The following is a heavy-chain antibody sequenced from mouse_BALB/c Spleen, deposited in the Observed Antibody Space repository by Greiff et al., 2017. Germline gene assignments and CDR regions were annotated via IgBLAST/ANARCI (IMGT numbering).Heavy chain of an antibody. CDR2: ISTYYGDA. D-gene: IGHD2-1*01. Sequence: VQRVESGAELVRPGVSVKISCKGSGYTFTDYAMHWVKQSHAKSLEWIGVISTYYGDASYNQKFKGKATMTVDKSSSTAYMELARLTSEDSAIYYCARSYGNYGGGAMDYWGQGTSVTVSS. CDR3: ARSYGNYGGGAMDY. CDR1: GYTFTDYA. J-gene: IGHJ4*01. V-gene: IGHV1S137*01.